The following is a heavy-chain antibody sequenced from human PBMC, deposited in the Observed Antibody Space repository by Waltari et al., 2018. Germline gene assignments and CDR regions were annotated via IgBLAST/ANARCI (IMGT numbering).Heavy chain of an antibody. V-gene: IGHV1-3*01. CDR1: GYSFSSYA. D-gene: IGHD6-13*01. Sequence: QVQLVQSGAEVMKPGASMKISCQTSGYSFSSYAIHWVRQAHGQRLEWLGWINPASGHTKYSQKFEGRVTITSDTSADTVYMELTSLTSEDTAVFYCARDEISAAGSLYYYYGLDVWGQGTPVTVS. J-gene: IGHJ6*02. CDR3: ARDEISAAGSLYYYYGLDV. CDR2: INPASGHT.